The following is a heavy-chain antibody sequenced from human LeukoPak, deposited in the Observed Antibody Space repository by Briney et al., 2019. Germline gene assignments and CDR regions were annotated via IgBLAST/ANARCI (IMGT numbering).Heavy chain of an antibody. Sequence: PSETLSLTCTVSGGSISSSSYYWGWIRQPPGKGLEWVGSIYYSGSTYYNPSLKSRVTISVDTSKNQFSLKLSSVTAADTAVYYCARGVGGYNYGYYYYYMDVWGKGTTVTVSS. CDR2: IYYSGST. D-gene: IGHD5-24*01. J-gene: IGHJ6*03. CDR3: ARGVGGYNYGYYYYYMDV. V-gene: IGHV4-39*07. CDR1: GGSISSSSYY.